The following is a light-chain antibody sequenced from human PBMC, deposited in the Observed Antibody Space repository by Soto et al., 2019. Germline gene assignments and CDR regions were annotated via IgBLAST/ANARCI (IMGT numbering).Light chain of an antibody. CDR3: QQSYNIPQT. CDR2: AAS. CDR1: QSISSY. J-gene: IGKJ1*01. V-gene: IGKV1-39*01. Sequence: DIQMTQSPSSLSASVGDRVTISCRASQSISSYLNWFQQKPGKAPELLIYAASSLQSGVPSRFSGSGSGTDFSLTISSLQPEDSATSYCQQSYNIPQTFGQGTKVEIK.